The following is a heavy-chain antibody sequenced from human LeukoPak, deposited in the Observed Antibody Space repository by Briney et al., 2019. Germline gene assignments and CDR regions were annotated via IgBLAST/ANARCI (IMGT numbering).Heavy chain of an antibody. CDR2: ISGSASDV. V-gene: IGHV3-11*01. CDR3: SRDPGHNDY. Sequence: GGSLRLFCAASGFTFSDSYMTWIRQAPGKGLELLSYISGSASDVNYIDSVRGRFTISRDNAKNSLYLHMNSLTVEDTAVYYCSRDPGHNDYWGQGTLVTVSS. J-gene: IGHJ4*02. CDR1: GFTFSDSY.